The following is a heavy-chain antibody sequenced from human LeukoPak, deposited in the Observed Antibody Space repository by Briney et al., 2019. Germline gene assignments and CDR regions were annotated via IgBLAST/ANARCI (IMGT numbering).Heavy chain of an antibody. CDR3: AKSSLSYSSGWSLSFDY. V-gene: IGHV3-23*01. J-gene: IGHJ4*02. Sequence: GGSLRLSCAASGFTFSSYAMSWVRQAPGKGLEWVSAISGSGGSTYYADSVKGRFTISRDNSKNTLYLQMNSLRAEDTAVYYCAKSSLSYSSGWSLSFDYWGQGTLVTVSS. D-gene: IGHD6-19*01. CDR1: GFTFSSYA. CDR2: ISGSGGST.